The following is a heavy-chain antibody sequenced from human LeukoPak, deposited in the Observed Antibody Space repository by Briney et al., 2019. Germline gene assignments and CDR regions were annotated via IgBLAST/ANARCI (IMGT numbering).Heavy chain of an antibody. V-gene: IGHV1-8*01. J-gene: IGHJ4*02. CDR1: GYTFTSYD. CDR3: ARDWRLADPYYFDY. D-gene: IGHD6-13*01. CDR2: MNPNSGNT. Sequence: ASVKVSCKASGYTFTSYDINWVRQATGQGLEWMGWMNPNSGNTGYVQKLQGRVTMTTDTSTSTAYMELRSLRSDDTAVYYCARDWRLADPYYFDYWGQGTLVTVSS.